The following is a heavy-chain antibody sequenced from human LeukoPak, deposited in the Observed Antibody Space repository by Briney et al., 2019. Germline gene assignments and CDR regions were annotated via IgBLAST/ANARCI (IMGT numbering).Heavy chain of an antibody. J-gene: IGHJ4*02. CDR3: ARDPEYHTCSSTSCYAGFDY. CDR2: INPNTGGT. CDR1: GYTFTGYY. D-gene: IGHD2-2*01. Sequence: GASVKVSCKASGYTFTGYYIHWVRQAPGQGLEWMGWINPNTGGTNYAQKFQGRVTMTRDTSMTTAYMELSSLISDDTAVYYCARDPEYHTCSSTSCYAGFDYWGQGTLVTVSS. V-gene: IGHV1-2*02.